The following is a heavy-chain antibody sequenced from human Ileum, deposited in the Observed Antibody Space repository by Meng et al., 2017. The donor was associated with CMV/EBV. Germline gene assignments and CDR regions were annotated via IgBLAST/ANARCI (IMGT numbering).Heavy chain of an antibody. CDR3: ARLHARGTEEFDL. D-gene: IGHD3-10*01. J-gene: IGHJ5*02. V-gene: IGHV4-59*02. CDR2: IYYNGVT. Sequence: CSVSGGSVSGHYWSWIRQSPGERPEWIAYIYYNGVTNYNPSLKSRVTISVDTSKNQFSLRLTSVTAADSAVYYCARLHARGTEEFDLWGQGTLVTVSS. CDR1: GGSVSGHY.